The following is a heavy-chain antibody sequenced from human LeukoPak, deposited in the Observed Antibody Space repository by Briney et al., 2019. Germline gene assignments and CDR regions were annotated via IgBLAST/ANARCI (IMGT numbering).Heavy chain of an antibody. CDR2: IYYSGST. CDR3: ARVSGDYDYYYYYYMDV. CDR1: GGSISSYY. J-gene: IGHJ6*03. D-gene: IGHD4-17*01. Sequence: PSETLSLTCTVSGGSISSYYWSWIRQPPGKGLEWIGYIYYSGSTNYNPSPKSRVTISVDTSKNQFSLKLSSVTAADTAVYYCARVSGDYDYYYYYYMDVWGKGTTVTVSS. V-gene: IGHV4-59*01.